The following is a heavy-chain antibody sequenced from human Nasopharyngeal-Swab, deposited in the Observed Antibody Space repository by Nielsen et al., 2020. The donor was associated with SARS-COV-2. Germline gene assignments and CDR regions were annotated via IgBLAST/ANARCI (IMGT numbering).Heavy chain of an antibody. Sequence: GESLKISCAASGFTFSAYRMNWVRQAPGKGLEWVSSINSLSTYIHYVDLVKGRFTISRDNAKSSLYLQMNSLRAEDTAVYYCARERGSGGLDGFDIWGQGTMVTVSP. D-gene: IGHD2-15*01. CDR3: ARERGSGGLDGFDI. J-gene: IGHJ3*02. CDR1: GFTFSAYR. CDR2: INSLSTYI. V-gene: IGHV3-21*01.